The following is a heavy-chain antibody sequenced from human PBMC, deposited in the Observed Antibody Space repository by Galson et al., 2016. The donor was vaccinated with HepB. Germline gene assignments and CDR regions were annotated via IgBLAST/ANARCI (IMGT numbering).Heavy chain of an antibody. CDR2: TYYRSKWYN. D-gene: IGHD2-21*01. CDR1: GDSVSSNSAA. Sequence: CAISGDSVSSNSAAWNWIRQSPSRGLEWLGRTYYRSKWYNDYAVSVKSRITINPDTSKNQFSLHLNSVTPEDTAVYYCARGACGEGSNYYYYGMDVWGQGTTVTVSS. V-gene: IGHV6-1*01. J-gene: IGHJ6*02. CDR3: ARGACGEGSNYYYYGMDV.